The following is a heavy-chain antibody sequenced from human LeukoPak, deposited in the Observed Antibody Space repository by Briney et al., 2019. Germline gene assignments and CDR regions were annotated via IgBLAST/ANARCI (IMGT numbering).Heavy chain of an antibody. V-gene: IGHV4-39*01. CDR1: GGFISSSSYY. CDR2: IFYSGNT. Sequence: PSETLSLTCTVSGGFISSSSYYWGWIRQPPGKGLEWIGSIFYSGNTYYNPSLKSRVTISVDTSKNQFSLRLSSVTAADTAVYYCARSAPRYCSSTSCYGGLLEFDPWGQGTLVTVSS. CDR3: ARSAPRYCSSTSCYGGLLEFDP. D-gene: IGHD2-2*01. J-gene: IGHJ5*02.